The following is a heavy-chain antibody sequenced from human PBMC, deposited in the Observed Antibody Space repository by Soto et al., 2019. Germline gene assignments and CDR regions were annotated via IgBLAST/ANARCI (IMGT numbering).Heavy chain of an antibody. D-gene: IGHD1-26*01. Sequence: SETLSLTCTVSGGSISSSSYYWGWIRQPPGKGLEWIGSIYYSGSTYYNPSLKSRVTISVDTSKNQFSLKLSSVTAADTAVYYCARHSRVGATHGESFDYWGQGTLVTVSS. J-gene: IGHJ4*02. CDR1: GGSISSSSYY. CDR3: ARHSRVGATHGESFDY. CDR2: IYYSGST. V-gene: IGHV4-39*01.